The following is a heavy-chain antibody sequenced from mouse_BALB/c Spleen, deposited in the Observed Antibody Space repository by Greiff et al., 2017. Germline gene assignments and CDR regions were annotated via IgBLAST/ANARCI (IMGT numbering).Heavy chain of an antibody. CDR3: ARRGNLLLRYHPWPYFDV. CDR2: IYWDDDK. Sequence: QVQLKESGPGILQPSQTLSLTCSFSGFSLSTSGMGVSWIRQPSGKGLEWLAHIYWDDDKRYNPSLKSRLTISKDTSSNQVFLKITSVDTADTATYYCARRGNLLLRYHPWPYFDVWGAGTTVTVSS. V-gene: IGHV8-12*01. D-gene: IGHD1-1*01. CDR1: GFSLSTSGMG. J-gene: IGHJ1*01.